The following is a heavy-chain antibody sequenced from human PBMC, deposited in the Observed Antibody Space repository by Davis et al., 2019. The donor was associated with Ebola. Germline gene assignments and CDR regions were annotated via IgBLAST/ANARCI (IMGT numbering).Heavy chain of an antibody. CDR3: AKFWSGYFYY. CDR1: GFTFSSYW. Sequence: GESLKISCAASGFTFSSYWMHWVRQAPGKGLEWVSVIYSGGSTYYADSMKGRFTISRDNSKNTLYLQMNSLRAEDTAVYYCAKFWSGYFYYWGQGTLVTVSS. CDR2: IYSGGST. D-gene: IGHD3-3*01. V-gene: IGHV3-66*02. J-gene: IGHJ4*02.